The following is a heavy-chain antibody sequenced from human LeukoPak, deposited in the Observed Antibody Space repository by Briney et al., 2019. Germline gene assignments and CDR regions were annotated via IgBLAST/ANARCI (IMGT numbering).Heavy chain of an antibody. Sequence: ASVKVSCKASGYTFSGYYMHWVRQAPGQGLEWMGWINPKSGGTNEAQKFHDRVTMTRDTSIRTAYMEVSRLRSDDTAVYYCAREKIGTGTVLGKDYYYMDVWGKVTTVTVSS. V-gene: IGHV1-2*02. CDR1: GYTFSGYY. D-gene: IGHD3-16*01. CDR3: AREKIGTGTVLGKDYYYMDV. J-gene: IGHJ6*03. CDR2: INPKSGGT.